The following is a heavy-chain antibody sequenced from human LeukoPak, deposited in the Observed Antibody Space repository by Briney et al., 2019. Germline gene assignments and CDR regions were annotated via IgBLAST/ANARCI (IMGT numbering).Heavy chain of an antibody. V-gene: IGHV4-61*02. Sequence: SETLSLTCTVSGGSISSGSYYWSWNRQPAGKGLEWIGRIYTSGSTNYNPSLKSRVTISVATSKNQFSLKLSSVTAADTAVYYCARDDSSGWYGGLDYWGQGTLVTVSS. J-gene: IGHJ4*02. CDR3: ARDDSSGWYGGLDY. D-gene: IGHD6-19*01. CDR1: GGSISSGSYY. CDR2: IYTSGST.